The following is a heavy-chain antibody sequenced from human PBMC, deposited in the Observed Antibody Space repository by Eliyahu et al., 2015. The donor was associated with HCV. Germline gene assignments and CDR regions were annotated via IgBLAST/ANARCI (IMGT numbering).Heavy chain of an antibody. D-gene: IGHD3-3*02. CDR2: IIPLSGTP. V-gene: IGHV1-69*01. CDR1: GGTFSSFA. J-gene: IGHJ6*02. Sequence: QEQLVQSGAEVKKPGSSVKVSCRASGGTFSSFAISWVRQAPGQGLEWMGGIIPLSGTPNYAQKFQDRVTITADESTSTAYMELSSLRSEDTAVYYCARGGSSNWHFYYYGMDVWGQGTTVTVSS. CDR3: ARGGSSNWHFYYYGMDV.